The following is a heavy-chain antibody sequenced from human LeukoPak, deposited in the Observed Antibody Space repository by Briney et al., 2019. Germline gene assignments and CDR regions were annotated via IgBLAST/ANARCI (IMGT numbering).Heavy chain of an antibody. J-gene: IGHJ3*02. V-gene: IGHV4-34*01. CDR1: GGSFSGYY. CDR3: ARDVAGSAFDI. Sequence: PSETLSLTCAVYGGSFSGYYWSRIRQPPGKGLEWIGEINHSGSTNYNPSLKSRVTISVDTSKNQFSLKLSSVTAADTAVYYCARDVAGSAFDIWGQGTMVTVSS. D-gene: IGHD6-19*01. CDR2: INHSGST.